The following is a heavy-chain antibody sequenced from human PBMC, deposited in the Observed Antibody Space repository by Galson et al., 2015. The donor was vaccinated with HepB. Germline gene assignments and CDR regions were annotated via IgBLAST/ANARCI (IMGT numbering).Heavy chain of an antibody. Sequence: SLRLSRAASGFTFSSYLMNWVRPAPGTGLEWVSCISSSSSYRHYADSVRGRSTISRDNATNSLHLHMNSLRAEDTAVYYCAREGYSGYDCGYWGQGTLVTVSS. CDR3: AREGYSGYDCGY. J-gene: IGHJ4*02. D-gene: IGHD5-12*01. V-gene: IGHV3-21*01. CDR1: GFTFSSYL. CDR2: ISSSSSYR.